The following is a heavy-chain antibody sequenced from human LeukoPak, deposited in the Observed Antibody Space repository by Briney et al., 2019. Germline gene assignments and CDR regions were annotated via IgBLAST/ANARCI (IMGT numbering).Heavy chain of an antibody. V-gene: IGHV1-2*02. D-gene: IGHD6-19*01. J-gene: IGHJ4*02. CDR1: GYTFTGYY. CDR2: INPNSGGT. CDR3: AREVIEYSSGWYYFDY. Sequence: ASVKVSCKASGYTFTGYYMHWVRQAPGQGLEWMGWINPNSGGTNYAQRFQGRVTMTRDTSISTAYMEQSRLRSDDTAVYYCAREVIEYSSGWYYFDYWGQGTLVTVSS.